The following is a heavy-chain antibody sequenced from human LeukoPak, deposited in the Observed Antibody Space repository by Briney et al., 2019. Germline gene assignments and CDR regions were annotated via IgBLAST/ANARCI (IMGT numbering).Heavy chain of an antibody. Sequence: PSQTLSLTCTVSGGSISSGDYYWSWIRQPPGKGLEWIGYIYYSGSTYYNPSLKSRVTISVDTSKNQFSLKLSSVTAADTAVYYCASSRYSSSWLFDYWGQGTLVTVSS. V-gene: IGHV4-30-4*01. J-gene: IGHJ4*02. CDR3: ASSRYSSSWLFDY. CDR1: GGSISSGDYY. CDR2: IYYSGST. D-gene: IGHD6-13*01.